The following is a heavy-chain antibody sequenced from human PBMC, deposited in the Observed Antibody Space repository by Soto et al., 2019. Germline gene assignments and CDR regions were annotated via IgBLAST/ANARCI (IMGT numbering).Heavy chain of an antibody. CDR3: ARVKGFWSGYYRVFSFDY. CDR1: GGSFSGYY. Sequence: SETLSLTCAVYGGSFSGYYWSWIRQPPGKGLEWIGEINHSGSTNYNPSLKSRVTISVDTSKNQFSLKLSSVTAADTAVYYCARVKGFWSGYYRVFSFDYWGQGTLVTVSS. D-gene: IGHD3-3*01. V-gene: IGHV4-34*01. J-gene: IGHJ4*02. CDR2: INHSGST.